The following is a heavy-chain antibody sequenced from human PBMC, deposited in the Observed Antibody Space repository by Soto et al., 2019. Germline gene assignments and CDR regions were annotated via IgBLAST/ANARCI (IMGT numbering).Heavy chain of an antibody. CDR2: ISYDGKNK. CDR3: AKGQHCSSTSCYFYHYGMDV. CDR1: GFTFSTYG. J-gene: IGHJ6*02. V-gene: IGHV3-30*18. Sequence: QVQLVESGGGVVQPGRSLRLSCVASGFTFSTYGMHWVRQAPGKGLEWVAVISYDGKNKYYEDSVKGRLTISRDNSKNTVYLQMSRLRGEDTAVYYCAKGQHCSSTSCYFYHYGMDVWGQGTTVAVTS. D-gene: IGHD2-2*01.